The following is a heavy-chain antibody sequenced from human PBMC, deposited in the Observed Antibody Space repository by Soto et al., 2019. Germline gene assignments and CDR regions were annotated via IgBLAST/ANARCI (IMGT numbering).Heavy chain of an antibody. Sequence: QVQLVESGGGMVQPGRSLTLSCAASGFTFRNTGMHWVRQAPGKGLEWLAIIWYDGSEKYYADSVKGRFTISRDNSKNIVYLQMNGLRAEDTATYYCAKDEGTTGDGLVKGYFHVSGRGTLVTVSS. V-gene: IGHV3-33*06. J-gene: IGHJ2*01. CDR2: IWYDGSEK. D-gene: IGHD1-1*01. CDR3: AKDEGTTGDGLVKGYFHV. CDR1: GFTFRNTG.